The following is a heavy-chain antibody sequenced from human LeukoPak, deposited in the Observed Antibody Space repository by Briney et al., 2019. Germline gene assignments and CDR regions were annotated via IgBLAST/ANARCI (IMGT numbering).Heavy chain of an antibody. CDR2: IYYSGST. CDR1: GGSISSSSYY. D-gene: IGHD5-18*01. Sequence: PSETLSLTCSVFGGSISSSSYYWGWIRQPPGKGLEWIGNIYYSGSTYYNPSLKSRVIISVDTSKNQFSLKLSSVTAADTAVYYCARTGDTAMDAFDYWGQGTLVTVSS. V-gene: IGHV4-39*01. J-gene: IGHJ4*02. CDR3: ARTGDTAMDAFDY.